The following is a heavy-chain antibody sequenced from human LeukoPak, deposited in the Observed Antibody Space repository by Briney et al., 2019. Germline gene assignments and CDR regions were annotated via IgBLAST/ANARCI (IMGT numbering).Heavy chain of an antibody. V-gene: IGHV4-59*01. Sequence: PSETLSLTCTVSGGSISSYYWSWIRQPPGKGLEWIGYIYYSGGTNYNPPLKSRVTISVHTSKNQFSLKLSSVTAADTAVYYCAREAPDYGDYFDYWGQGTLVTVSS. CDR1: GGSISSYY. CDR3: AREAPDYGDYFDY. CDR2: IYYSGGT. D-gene: IGHD4-17*01. J-gene: IGHJ4*02.